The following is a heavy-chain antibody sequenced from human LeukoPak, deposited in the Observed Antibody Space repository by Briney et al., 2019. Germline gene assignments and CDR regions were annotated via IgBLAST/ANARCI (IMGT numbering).Heavy chain of an antibody. J-gene: IGHJ6*02. CDR3: AKDQSSGWPHYYYYGLDV. D-gene: IGHD6-19*01. CDR2: ISGSGGST. CDR1: GFTFSSYA. V-gene: IGHV3-23*01. Sequence: GGSLRLSCAASGFTFSSYAMSWVRQAPGKGLEWVSAISGSGGSTYYADSVKGRSTISRDNSKNTPYLQMNSLRAEDTAVYYCAKDQSSGWPHYYYYGLDVWGQGTTVTVSS.